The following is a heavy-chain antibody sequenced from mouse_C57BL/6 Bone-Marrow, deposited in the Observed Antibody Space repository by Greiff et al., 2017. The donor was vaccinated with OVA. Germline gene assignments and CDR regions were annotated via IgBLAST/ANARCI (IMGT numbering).Heavy chain of an antibody. J-gene: IGHJ2*01. V-gene: IGHV7-3*01. D-gene: IGHD1-1*01. CDR3: ARYKGRVAVDYFDY. CDR1: GFTFTNYY. Sequence: EVQGVESGGGLVQPGDSLSLSCAASGFTFTNYYMSWFRQPPGKALEWLAFIRNKPNGSTTEYSASVKGRFTISRDNSQSILDLQRNALRAENSATYYCARYKGRVAVDYFDYWGQGTALTVSS. CDR2: IRNKPNGSTT.